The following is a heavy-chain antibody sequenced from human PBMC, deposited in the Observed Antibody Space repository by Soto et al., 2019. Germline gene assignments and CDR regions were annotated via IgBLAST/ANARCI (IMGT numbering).Heavy chain of an antibody. D-gene: IGHD2-21*01. J-gene: IGHJ5*02. V-gene: IGHV4-59*02. CDR1: GGSVTSYH. CDR3: ASSKYDVVAGSVWFDP. CDR2: TAYTGNT. Sequence: PSETLSLTCVVSGGSVTSYHWSWIRQFPGKGLEWIAYTAYTGNTNYNPSLKGRVTISLDHSRNQFSLRLNSVTAADTAVYFCASSKYDVVAGSVWFDPWGQGTLVTVSS.